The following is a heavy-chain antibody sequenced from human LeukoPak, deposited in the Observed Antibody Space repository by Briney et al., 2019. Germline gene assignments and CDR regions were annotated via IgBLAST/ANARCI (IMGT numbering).Heavy chain of an antibody. CDR3: ARADSSGYYRLYYFDY. J-gene: IGHJ4*02. V-gene: IGHV3-11*01. D-gene: IGHD3-22*01. CDR2: ISSSGSTI. CDR1: GFTFSDYY. Sequence: GGSLRLSCAASGFTFSDYYMSWIRQAPGKGLEWVSYISSSGSTIYYADSVKGRFTISRDNAKNSLYLQMNSLRAEDTAVCYCARADSSGYYRLYYFDYWGQGTLVTVSS.